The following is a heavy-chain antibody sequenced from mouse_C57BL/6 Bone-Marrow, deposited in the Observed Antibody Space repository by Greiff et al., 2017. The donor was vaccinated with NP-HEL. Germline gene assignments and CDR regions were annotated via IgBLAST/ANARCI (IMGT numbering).Heavy chain of an antibody. D-gene: IGHD2-12*01. J-gene: IGHJ4*01. CDR2: ISSGSSTI. V-gene: IGHV5-17*01. Sequence: EVQLQESGGGLVKPGGSLKLSCAASGFTFSDYGMHWVRQAPEKGLEWVAYISSGSSTIYYADTVKGRFTISRDNAKNTLFLQMTSLRSEETAMYYCARRYRGLYYYAMDYWGQGTSVTVSS. CDR1: GFTFSDYG. CDR3: ARRYRGLYYYAMDY.